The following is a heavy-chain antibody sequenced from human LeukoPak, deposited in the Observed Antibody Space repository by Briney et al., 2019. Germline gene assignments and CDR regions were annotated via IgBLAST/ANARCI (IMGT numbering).Heavy chain of an antibody. J-gene: IGHJ4*02. D-gene: IGHD2-2*01. CDR2: IKEDGSEK. Sequence: GGSLRLSCAAAGSTFSNNWMTWVRQAPGKGLEWVANIKEDGSEKYYVDSVKGRFTISRDNTKNSLYLQMNSLRAEDTAVYYCATDRQLFYWGQGTLVTVSS. CDR1: GSTFSNNW. V-gene: IGHV3-7*05. CDR3: ATDRQLFY.